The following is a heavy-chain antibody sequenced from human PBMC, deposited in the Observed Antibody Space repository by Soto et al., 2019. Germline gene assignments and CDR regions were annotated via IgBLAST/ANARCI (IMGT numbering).Heavy chain of an antibody. Sequence: EVQLVESGGGLVKPGGSLRLSCAASGFTFKDAWMSWVRQAPGKGLEWVGHIKSTDTGGTTDYAAPVKGRFSISKDDSEDTLYLQMNSPKTDDTAMYCCTWHLDIWRQGTSVIVSS. J-gene: IGHJ6*01. CDR2: IKSTDTGGTT. CDR1: GFTFKDAW. V-gene: IGHV3-15*01. CDR3: TWHLDI.